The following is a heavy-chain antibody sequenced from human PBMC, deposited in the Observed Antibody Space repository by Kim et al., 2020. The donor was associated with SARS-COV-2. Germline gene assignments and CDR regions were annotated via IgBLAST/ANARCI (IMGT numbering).Heavy chain of an antibody. J-gene: IGHJ4*02. Sequence: YVDSVKGRFTISRDNAKNSLYLQMNSLRAEGTAVYYCARDCGDYDPALCYWGQGSLVTVSS. D-gene: IGHD4-17*01. CDR3: ARDCGDYDPALCY. V-gene: IGHV3-7*01.